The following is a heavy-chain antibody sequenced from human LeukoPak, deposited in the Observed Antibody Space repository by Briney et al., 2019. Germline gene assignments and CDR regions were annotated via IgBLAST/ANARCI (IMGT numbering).Heavy chain of an antibody. J-gene: IGHJ4*02. Sequence: SETLSLTCTVSGGSISSYYWSWIRQPPGKGLEWIGYIYYSGSTNYNPSLKSRVTISVDTSKNQFSLKLSSVTAADTAVYYCTRGLAAPAYFDYWGQGTLVTVSS. CDR3: TRGLAAPAYFDY. D-gene: IGHD6-25*01. CDR2: IYYSGST. CDR1: GGSISSYY. V-gene: IGHV4-59*01.